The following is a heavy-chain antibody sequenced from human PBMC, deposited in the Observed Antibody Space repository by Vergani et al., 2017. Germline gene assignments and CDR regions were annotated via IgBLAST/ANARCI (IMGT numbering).Heavy chain of an antibody. Sequence: QVQLVQSGAEVKTPGACFPFPFPFSFYTLTEFSLHWWRQAPFTGLSWLFFFYPEDGETIYAQKFQGRVTMTEDTSTDTAYMELSSLRSEDTAVYYCATVSTMVRGGVGYWGQGTLVTVSS. CDR3: ATVSTMVRGGVGY. V-gene: IGHV1-24*01. J-gene: IGHJ4*02. CDR2: FYPEDGET. CDR1: FYTLTEFS. D-gene: IGHD3-10*01.